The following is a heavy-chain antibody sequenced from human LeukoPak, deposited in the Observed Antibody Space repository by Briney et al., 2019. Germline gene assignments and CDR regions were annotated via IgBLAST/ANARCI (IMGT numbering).Heavy chain of an antibody. J-gene: IGHJ4*02. CDR3: ARPYCGGGSCHDYFDY. CDR1: GYTFTGYY. V-gene: IGHV1-2*02. Sequence: ASVKVSCTASGYTFTGYYMHWVRQAPGQGLEWMGWINPHTGGTNYAQKFQGRVTMTRDASISTAYMELSRLRADDTAVYYCARPYCGGGSCHDYFDYWGQGTLVTVSS. D-gene: IGHD2-15*01. CDR2: INPHTGGT.